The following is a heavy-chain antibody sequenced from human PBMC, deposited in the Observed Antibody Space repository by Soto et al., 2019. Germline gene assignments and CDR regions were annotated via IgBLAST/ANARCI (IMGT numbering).Heavy chain of an antibody. J-gene: IGHJ4*02. CDR2: IGASGDIT. CDR1: GVSFKIFV. CDR3: PKDDFTARGDAYFDY. V-gene: IGHV3-23*01. Sequence: HGGSTRLSRAACGVSFKIFVMSGVRKKTGKGLEWVAGIGASGDITWYADSVKGRLSISRDNSKNTLYLQLNSLRFEDTAVYYFPKDDFTARGDAYFDYWGPGTL. D-gene: IGHD2-21*02.